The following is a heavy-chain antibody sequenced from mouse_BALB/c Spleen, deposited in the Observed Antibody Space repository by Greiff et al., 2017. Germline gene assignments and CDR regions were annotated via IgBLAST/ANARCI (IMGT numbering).Heavy chain of an antibody. CDR1: GFTFSSFG. V-gene: IGHV5-17*02. J-gene: IGHJ4*01. D-gene: IGHD2-1*01. Sequence: EVKLVESGGGLVQPGGSRKLSCAASGFTFSSFGMHWVRQAPEKGLEWVAYISSGSSTINYADTVKGRFTISRDNPKNTLFLQMTSLRSEDTAMYYCARGGNYAPYAMDYWGQGTSVTVSA. CDR3: ARGGNYAPYAMDY. CDR2: ISSGSSTI.